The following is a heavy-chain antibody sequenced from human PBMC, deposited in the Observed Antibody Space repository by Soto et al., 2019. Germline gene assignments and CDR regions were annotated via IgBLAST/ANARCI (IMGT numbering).Heavy chain of an antibody. CDR1: GGSISSSSYY. D-gene: IGHD6-19*01. CDR2: IYYSGST. J-gene: IGHJ3*02. Sequence: SETLSLTCTVSGGSISSSSYYWGWIRQPPGKGLEWIGSIYYSGSTYYNPSLKSRVTISVDTSKNQFSLKLSSVTAADTAVYYCARRYSSGWYDAFDIWGQGTMVT. CDR3: ARRYSSGWYDAFDI. V-gene: IGHV4-39*01.